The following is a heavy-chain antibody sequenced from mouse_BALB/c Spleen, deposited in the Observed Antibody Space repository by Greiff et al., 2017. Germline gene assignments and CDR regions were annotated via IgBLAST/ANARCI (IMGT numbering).Heavy chain of an antibody. Sequence: EVKLLESGGGLVKPGGSLKLSCAASGFTFSSYAMSWVRQTPAKRLEWVASISSGGSTYYPDSVKGRFTITRDNARNILYLQMSSLRSEDTAMYYCARETQLLRLDYWGQGTTLTVSS. V-gene: IGHV5-6-5*01. CDR3: ARETQLLRLDY. J-gene: IGHJ2*01. CDR1: GFTFSSYA. CDR2: ISSGGST. D-gene: IGHD1-2*01.